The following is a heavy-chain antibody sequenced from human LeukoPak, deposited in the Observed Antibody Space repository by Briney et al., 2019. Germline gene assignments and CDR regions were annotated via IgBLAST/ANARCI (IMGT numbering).Heavy chain of an antibody. V-gene: IGHV4-31*03. Sequence: SETLSLTCTVSGGSISSGGYYWSWIRQHPGKGLEWIGYIYYSGSTYYNPSLKSRVTISVDTSKNQFSLKLSSVTAADTAVYYCARVVYRTGYFDLWGHGTLVTVSS. CDR3: ARVVYRTGYFDL. CDR2: IYYSGST. J-gene: IGHJ2*01. CDR1: GGSISSGGYY. D-gene: IGHD2-2*01.